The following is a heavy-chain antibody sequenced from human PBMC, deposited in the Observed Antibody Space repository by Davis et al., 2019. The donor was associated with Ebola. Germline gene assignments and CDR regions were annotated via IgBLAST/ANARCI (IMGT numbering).Heavy chain of an antibody. Sequence: ASVKVSCKASGYTFTSYGISWVRQAPGQGLEWMGWISAYNGNTNYAQKLQGRVTMTTDTSTSTAYMELRSLRSDDTAVYYCARPRLVVVPAAGNWFDPWGQGTLVTVSS. J-gene: IGHJ5*02. CDR1: GYTFTSYG. CDR2: ISAYNGNT. V-gene: IGHV1-18*04. D-gene: IGHD2-2*01. CDR3: ARPRLVVVPAAGNWFDP.